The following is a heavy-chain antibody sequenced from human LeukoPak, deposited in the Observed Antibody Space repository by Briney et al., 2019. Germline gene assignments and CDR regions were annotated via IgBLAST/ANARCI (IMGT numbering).Heavy chain of an antibody. J-gene: IGHJ4*02. V-gene: IGHV3-48*03. D-gene: IGHD3-10*01. CDR2: ISSSGSTI. CDR3: ARPVGYSGSGSYYGY. Sequence: GGSLRLSCAASGFTFSSYEMNWVRQAPGEGLEWVSYISSSGSTIHYTDSVKGRFTISRDNAKNSLYLQMNSLRAEDTAVYNCARPVGYSGSGSYYGYWGQGTLVTVSS. CDR1: GFTFSSYE.